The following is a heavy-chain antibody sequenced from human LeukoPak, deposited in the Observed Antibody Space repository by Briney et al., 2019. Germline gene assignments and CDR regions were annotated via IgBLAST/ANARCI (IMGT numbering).Heavy chain of an antibody. V-gene: IGHV3-30*18. D-gene: IGHD3-22*01. J-gene: IGHJ4*02. CDR2: ISYDGSNK. Sequence: PGGSLRLSCAASGFTFSSYGMHWVRQAPGKGLEWVAVISYDGSNKYYADFVKGRFTISRDNSKNTLYLQMNSLRAEDTAVYYCAKGGYYDSSGYAHWGQGTLVTVSS. CDR1: GFTFSSYG. CDR3: AKGGYYDSSGYAH.